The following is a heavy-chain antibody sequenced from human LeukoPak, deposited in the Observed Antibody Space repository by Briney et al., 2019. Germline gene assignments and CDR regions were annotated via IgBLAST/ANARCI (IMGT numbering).Heavy chain of an antibody. D-gene: IGHD6-19*01. CDR3: ARCPQQWLAKTFDY. V-gene: IGHV4-34*01. CDR1: GGSFSGYY. J-gene: IGHJ4*02. CDR2: INHSGST. Sequence: SGTLSLTCAVYGGSFSGYYWSWIRQPPGKGLEWIGEINHSGSTNYNPSLKSRVTISVDTSKNQFSLKLSSVTAADTAVYYCARCPQQWLAKTFDYWGQGTLVTVSS.